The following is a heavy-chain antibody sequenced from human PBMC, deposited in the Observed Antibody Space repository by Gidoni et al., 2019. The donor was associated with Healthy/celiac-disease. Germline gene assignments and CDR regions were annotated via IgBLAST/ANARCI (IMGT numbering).Heavy chain of an antibody. V-gene: IGHV2-5*02. D-gene: IGHD1-26*01. CDR1: GFSLSTSGVG. J-gene: IGHJ4*02. Sequence: QLTLKASRPTLVTPTPTLPLTCPFSGFSLSTSGVGVGWIRQPPGLALEWLALIYWDDDKRYSPSLKSRRTITKDTPKNQVVRTMTNMDPVYTSTYYCAQGGKGYFDYWGQGTLVTVSS. CDR2: IYWDDDK. CDR3: AQGGKGYFDY.